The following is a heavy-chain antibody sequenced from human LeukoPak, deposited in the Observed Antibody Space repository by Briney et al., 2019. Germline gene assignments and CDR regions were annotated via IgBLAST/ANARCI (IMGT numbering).Heavy chain of an antibody. CDR2: IYYSGST. CDR3: ARVVYDILTGYPNWFDL. J-gene: IGHJ5*02. D-gene: IGHD3-9*01. CDR1: GGSISSYY. V-gene: IGHV4-59*01. Sequence: PSGTLSLTCTVSGGSISSYYWSWIRQPPGKGREGIGYIYYSGSTNYNPSLKSRVTISVDTSKNQFSLKLSSVTAADTAVYYCARVVYDILTGYPNWFDLWGQGTLVTVSS.